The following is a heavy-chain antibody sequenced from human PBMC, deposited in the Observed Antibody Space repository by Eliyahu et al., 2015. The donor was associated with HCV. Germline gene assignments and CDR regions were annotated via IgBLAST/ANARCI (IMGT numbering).Heavy chain of an antibody. CDR1: GFTFSSFD. V-gene: IGHV3-30*02. D-gene: IGHD3-9*01. CDR2: CVEAVFE. J-gene: IGHJ4*02. CDR3: VKANFEFPAY. Sequence: QVQLVESGGGVVQPGGSLRLSCAASGFTFSSFDMYWVRQPSRQGPGGGGPLCVEAVFEHYADSVKGRFTISRDNSKNTLFLFMNNLRGEDTALYYCVKANFEFPAYWDQGTLVTVSS.